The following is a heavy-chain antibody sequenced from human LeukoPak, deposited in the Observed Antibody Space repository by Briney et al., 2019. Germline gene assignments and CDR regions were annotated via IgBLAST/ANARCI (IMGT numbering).Heavy chain of an antibody. V-gene: IGHV3-23*01. CDR2: ISGSGGST. D-gene: IGHD6-6*01. Sequence: GGSLRLSCAASGFTFSSYAMSWVRQAPGKGLEWVSSISGSGGSTYYADSVKGRFTISRDNSKNTLYLQMNSLRAEDTAVYYCAKDLTYSSSSTYYYMDVWGKGTTVTVSS. CDR1: GFTFSSYA. CDR3: AKDLTYSSSSTYYYMDV. J-gene: IGHJ6*03.